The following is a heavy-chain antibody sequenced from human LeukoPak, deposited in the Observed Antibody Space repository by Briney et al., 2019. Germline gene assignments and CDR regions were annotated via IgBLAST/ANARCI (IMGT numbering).Heavy chain of an antibody. J-gene: IGHJ3*02. CDR3: ARDASAYSYGLDAFDI. V-gene: IGHV3-48*03. Sequence: GGSLRLSCAASGFTFSSYEMNWVRQAPGKGLEWVSCITSSGSTIYYADSVKGRFTISRDNAKNSLYLQMNSLRAEDTAVYYCARDASAYSYGLDAFDIWGQGTIVTVSS. D-gene: IGHD5-18*01. CDR1: GFTFSSYE. CDR2: ITSSGSTI.